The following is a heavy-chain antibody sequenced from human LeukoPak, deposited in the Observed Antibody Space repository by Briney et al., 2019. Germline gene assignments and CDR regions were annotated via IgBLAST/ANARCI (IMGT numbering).Heavy chain of an antibody. Sequence: ASVKVSCKASGYTFTSYGIRWVRQAPGQGLEWMGWISAYNGNTNYAQKLQGRVTMTTDTSTSTAYMELRSLRSDDTAVYYCARGSDSSSWYTPNNWFDPWGQGTLVTVSS. V-gene: IGHV1-18*01. D-gene: IGHD6-13*01. J-gene: IGHJ5*02. CDR1: GYTFTSYG. CDR3: ARGSDSSSWYTPNNWFDP. CDR2: ISAYNGNT.